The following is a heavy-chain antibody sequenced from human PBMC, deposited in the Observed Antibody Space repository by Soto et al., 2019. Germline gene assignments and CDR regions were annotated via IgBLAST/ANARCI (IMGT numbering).Heavy chain of an antibody. Sequence: SETLSLTCTVSGGSISSSSYYWGWIRQPPGKGLEWIGSIYYSGSTYYNPSLKSRVTISVDTSKNQFSLKLSSVTAADTAVYYCARLNYYDSSGYSTSAEYFQHWGQGTLVTVSS. CDR3: ARLNYYDSSGYSTSAEYFQH. V-gene: IGHV4-39*01. D-gene: IGHD3-22*01. CDR2: IYYSGST. J-gene: IGHJ1*01. CDR1: GGSISSSSYY.